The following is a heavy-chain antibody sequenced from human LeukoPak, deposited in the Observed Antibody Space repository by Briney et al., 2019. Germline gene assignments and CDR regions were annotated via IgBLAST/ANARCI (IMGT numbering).Heavy chain of an antibody. J-gene: IGHJ4*02. D-gene: IGHD2-2*01. CDR3: ARLGYCSSTSCNY. CDR1: GGSFSGYY. V-gene: IGHV4-34*01. CDR2: INHSGST. Sequence: SETLSHTCAVYGGSFSGYYWSWIRQPPGKGLEWIGEINHSGSTNYNPSLKSRVTISVDTSKNQFSLKLSSVTAADTAVYYCARLGYCSSTSCNYWGQGTLVTVSS.